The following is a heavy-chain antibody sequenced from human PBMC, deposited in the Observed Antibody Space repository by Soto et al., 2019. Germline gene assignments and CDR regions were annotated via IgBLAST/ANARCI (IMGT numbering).Heavy chain of an antibody. V-gene: IGHV4-34*01. CDR3: ASGWGQGYDFWSGYPYGMDV. Sequence: PSETLSLTCAVYGGSFSGYYWSWIRQPPGKGLEWIGEINHSGSTNYNPSLKSRVTISVGTSKNQFSLKLSSVTAADTAVYYCASGWGQGYDFWSGYPYGMDVWGRGTTVTVSS. J-gene: IGHJ6*02. CDR1: GGSFSGYY. D-gene: IGHD3-3*01. CDR2: INHSGST.